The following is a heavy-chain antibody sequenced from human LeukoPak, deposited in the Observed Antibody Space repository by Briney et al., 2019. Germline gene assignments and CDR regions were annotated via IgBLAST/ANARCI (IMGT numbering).Heavy chain of an antibody. J-gene: IGHJ4*02. Sequence: ASVKVSCKASGYTFTSYGISWVRQAPGQGLEWMGWISVYNGNTNYAQKLQGRVTMTTDTSTTTAYMELRRLRSDDTAVYYCARGDYFDSSGYSGASLFDYWGQGTLVTVSS. CDR3: ARGDYFDSSGYSGASLFDY. D-gene: IGHD3-22*01. CDR1: GYTFTSYG. V-gene: IGHV1-18*01. CDR2: ISVYNGNT.